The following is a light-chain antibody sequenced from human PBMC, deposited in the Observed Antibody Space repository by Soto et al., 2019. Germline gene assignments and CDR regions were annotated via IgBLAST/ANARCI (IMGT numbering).Light chain of an antibody. J-gene: IGLJ3*02. CDR3: SSYTSRGPWV. Sequence: QSALTQPPSVSGSPGQSVTISCTGTSSDVGSYNRVSWYQQPPGTAPKLMICQVSNRPSVVPDRFSGSKSGNTASLTISGLQVEDEADYYCSSYTSRGPWVFGGGTKLTV. CDR2: QVS. V-gene: IGLV2-18*02. CDR1: SSDVGSYNR.